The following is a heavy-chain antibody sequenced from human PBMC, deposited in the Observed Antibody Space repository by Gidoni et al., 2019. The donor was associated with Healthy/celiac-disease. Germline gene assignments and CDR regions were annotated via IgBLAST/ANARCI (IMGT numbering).Heavy chain of an antibody. J-gene: IGHJ4*02. Sequence: QLQLQESGPGLVKPSETLSLTCTVSGGSISSSSYYWGWIRQPPGKGLEWIGGIYYSGSTYYNQSLKSRVTISVDTSKNQFSLKLSSVTAADTAVYDCARLEWGNLDYWGQGTLVTVSS. V-gene: IGHV4-39*01. CDR2: IYYSGST. CDR1: GGSISSSSYY. D-gene: IGHD2-8*01. CDR3: ARLEWGNLDY.